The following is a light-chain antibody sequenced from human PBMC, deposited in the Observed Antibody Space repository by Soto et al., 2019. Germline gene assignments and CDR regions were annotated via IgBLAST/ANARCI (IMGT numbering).Light chain of an antibody. J-gene: IGLJ3*02. CDR1: SSDVLSYDA. Sequence: QSALTQPASVSGSPGQSITISCTGTSSDVLSYDAVSWYQHHPGKAPKLIIYEGNKRPSGVSNRFSGPRSGNMASLTISGRQAEDEADYYCCSYVYTNSWVFGGGTKLTVL. CDR3: CSYVYTNSWV. V-gene: IGLV2-23*01. CDR2: EGN.